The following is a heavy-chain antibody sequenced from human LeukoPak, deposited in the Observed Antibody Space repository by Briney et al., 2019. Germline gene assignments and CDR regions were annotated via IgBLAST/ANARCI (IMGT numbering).Heavy chain of an antibody. D-gene: IGHD1-26*01. J-gene: IGHJ4*02. V-gene: IGHV1-18*01. CDR3: ARGLGATTFADFDY. Sequence: ASVKVSCKASDYTFTTSGISWVRQPPGQGLEWVGWINPYNGNRNYAQRVYGRVTMTTDRYTSTAPMELRTLRSDDTAVYYCARGLGATTFADFDYWGQGTLVTVSS. CDR1: DYTFTTSG. CDR2: INPYNGNR.